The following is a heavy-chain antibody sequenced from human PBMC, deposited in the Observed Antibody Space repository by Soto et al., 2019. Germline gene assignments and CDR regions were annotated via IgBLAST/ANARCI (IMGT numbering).Heavy chain of an antibody. Sequence: SETLSLTCTVSGVSISSSSYYWGWIRQPPGKGLEWIGSIYYSGSTYYNPSLKSRVTISVDTSKNQFSLKLSSVTAADTAVYYCARHFYPTKSSGGTAGDDYWGKGTLVTAS. V-gene: IGHV4-39*01. CDR2: IYYSGST. D-gene: IGHD3-10*01. J-gene: IGHJ4*02. CDR1: GVSISSSSYY. CDR3: ARHFYPTKSSGGTAGDDY.